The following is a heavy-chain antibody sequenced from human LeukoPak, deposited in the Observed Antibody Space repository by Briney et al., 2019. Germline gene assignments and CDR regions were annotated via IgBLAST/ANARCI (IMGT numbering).Heavy chain of an antibody. CDR1: GFTLSRFE. Sequence: GGSLRLSCVASGFTLSRFEMNWVRQAPGKGLEWISHISTGTYIAYTESVKGRFTISRDNAKNSLFLQMNSLRAEDTAVYYCAREQDREASATVVGDYWGQGTLVTVSS. J-gene: IGHJ4*02. D-gene: IGHD4-23*01. CDR3: AREQDREASATVVGDY. V-gene: IGHV3-48*03. CDR2: ISTGTYI.